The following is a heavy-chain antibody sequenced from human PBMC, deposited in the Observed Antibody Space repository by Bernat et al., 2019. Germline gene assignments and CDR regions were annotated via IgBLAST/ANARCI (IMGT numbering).Heavy chain of an antibody. CDR2: ARDDADSYTT. V-gene: IGHV3-72*01. CDR3: VRSTVFDS. J-gene: IGHJ4*02. CDR1: GFRVSDYH. D-gene: IGHD4-11*01. Sequence: EVQLVESGGGLIQPGGSLRLSCEASGFRVSDYHLDWVRQAPGRGLEWVGRARDDADSYTTRYAAFVKGRFTISRDDSKNSLYLQVDSLKAEDTAVYYCVRSTVFDSWGQGTLVTVSS.